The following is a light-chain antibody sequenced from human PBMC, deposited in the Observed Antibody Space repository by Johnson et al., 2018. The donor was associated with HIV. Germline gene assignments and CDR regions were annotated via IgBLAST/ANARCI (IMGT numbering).Light chain of an antibody. CDR1: SSNFGNNY. CDR2: DNN. CDR3: GTWARSLRTGF. Sequence: QLVLTQPPSVSAAPGQKVTISCSTNSSNFGNNYVSWYQQLPGTAPKLVIYDNNKRPSGIPDQFSGPKSGPSATLGITGLQTGDEADYYCGTWARSLRTGFFGNGTKVTVL. V-gene: IGLV1-51*01. J-gene: IGLJ1*01.